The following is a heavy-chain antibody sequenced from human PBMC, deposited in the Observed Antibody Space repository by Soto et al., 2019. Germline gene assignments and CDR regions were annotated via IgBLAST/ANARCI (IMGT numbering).Heavy chain of an antibody. CDR3: VKDLVVTADYYFDY. CDR1: GFTFSSYA. J-gene: IGHJ4*02. Sequence: GGSRRLSCSASGFTFSSYAMHWVRQAPGKGLEYVSAISSNGGSTYYADSVKGRFTISRDNSKNTLYLQMSSLRAEDTAVYYCVKDLVVTADYYFDYWGQGTLVTVSS. V-gene: IGHV3-64D*08. CDR2: ISSNGGST. D-gene: IGHD2-21*02.